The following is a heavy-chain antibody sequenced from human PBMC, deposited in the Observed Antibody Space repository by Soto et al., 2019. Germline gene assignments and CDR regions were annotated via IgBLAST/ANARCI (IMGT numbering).Heavy chain of an antibody. CDR2: IIPIFGTA. CDR3: ARDLYCSTRCGAGNYYYYYGMDV. CDR1: GGTFSSYA. D-gene: IGHD2-2*01. V-gene: IGHV1-69*13. Sequence: SVKVSCNASGGTFSSYAISWVRQAPGQGLEWMGGIIPIFGTANYAQKFQGRVTITADESTSTAYMELSSLRSEDTAVYYCARDLYCSTRCGAGNYYYYYGMDVWGQGTTVTVSS. J-gene: IGHJ6*02.